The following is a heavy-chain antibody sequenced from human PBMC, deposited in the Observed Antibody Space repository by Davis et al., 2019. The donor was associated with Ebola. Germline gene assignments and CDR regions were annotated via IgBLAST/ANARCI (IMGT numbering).Heavy chain of an antibody. CDR2: ISTSGGNT. CDR1: GFTFSSYA. V-gene: IGHV3-23*01. J-gene: IGHJ4*02. Sequence: GESLKISCAASGFTFSSYAMSWVRQAPGKGLEWVSTISTSGGNTYYADSVKGRFTISRDNSKNTLYLQMNSLRAEDTAVYYCAKGHTLATVGDIDYWGQGTLVTVSS. CDR3: AKGHTLATVGDIDY. D-gene: IGHD4-23*01.